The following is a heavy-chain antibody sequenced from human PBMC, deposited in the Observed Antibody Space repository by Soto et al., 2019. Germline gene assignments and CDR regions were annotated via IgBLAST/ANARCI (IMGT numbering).Heavy chain of an antibody. CDR3: ARDLTSPYYYYYGMDV. Sequence: LSLTCAISGDSVSSNSAAWNWIRQSPSRGLEWLGRTYYRSKWYNDYAVSVKSRITINPDTSKNQFSLQLNSVTPEDTAVYYCARDLTSPYYYYYGMDVWGQGTTVTVSS. J-gene: IGHJ6*02. CDR1: GDSVSSNSAA. V-gene: IGHV6-1*01. CDR2: TYYRSKWYN.